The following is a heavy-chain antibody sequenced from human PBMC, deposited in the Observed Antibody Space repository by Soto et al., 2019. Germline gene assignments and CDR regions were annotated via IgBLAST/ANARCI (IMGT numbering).Heavy chain of an antibody. CDR3: ARSMYSTSAQLYYGMHV. CDR2: MYHSGIT. J-gene: IGHJ6*02. V-gene: IGHV4-38-2*01. CDR1: GYSIRSGYF. D-gene: IGHD6-6*01. Sequence: PYETLSLPCAVSGYSIRSGYFWGWIRQSPGKGLEWIGSMYHSGITYYNLSLKSRVTISVDTSKNKLSLKLSSATAADTAVYYCARSMYSTSAQLYYGMHVWGQGTTVTVSS.